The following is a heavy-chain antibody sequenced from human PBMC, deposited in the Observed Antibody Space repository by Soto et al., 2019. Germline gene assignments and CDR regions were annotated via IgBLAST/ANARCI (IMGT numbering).Heavy chain of an antibody. Sequence: SLRLSCAASGFTFSSYGMHWVRQAPGKGLEWVAVISYDGSNKYYADSVKGRFTISRDNSKNTLYLQMNSLRAEDTAVYYCAKSPGSITIFGVVIISAGMDVWGQGTAVTVAS. V-gene: IGHV3-30*18. D-gene: IGHD3-3*01. CDR1: GFTFSSYG. CDR3: AKSPGSITIFGVVIISAGMDV. CDR2: ISYDGSNK. J-gene: IGHJ6*02.